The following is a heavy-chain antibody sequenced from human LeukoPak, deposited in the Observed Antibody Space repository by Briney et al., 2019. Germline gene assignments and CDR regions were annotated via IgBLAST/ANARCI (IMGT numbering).Heavy chain of an antibody. D-gene: IGHD3-10*01. J-gene: IGHJ4*02. V-gene: IGHV4-61*01. CDR2: IYYSQST. CDR1: GVSVSSGSYY. CDR3: ARTGEWFGEFDY. Sequence: SETLSLTCTVSGVSVSSGSYYWSWIRQPPGKGLEWIGYIYYSQSTNYNPSLKSRVTISVDTSKNQFSLKLNSVTAADTAIYYCARTGEWFGEFDYWGQGTLVTVSS.